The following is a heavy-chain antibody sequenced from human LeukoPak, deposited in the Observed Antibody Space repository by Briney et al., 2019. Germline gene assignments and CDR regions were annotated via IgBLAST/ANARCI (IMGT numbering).Heavy chain of an antibody. CDR2: IYSGGST. V-gene: IGHV3-66*01. CDR1: GFTFTSYA. Sequence: SGGSLRLSCAASGFTFTSYAMSWVRQAPGKGLEWVSVIYSGGSTYYADSVKGRFTISRDNSKNTLYLQMNSLRAEDTAVYYCARGRGSGTGIDYWGQGTLVTVSS. D-gene: IGHD1-1*01. J-gene: IGHJ4*02. CDR3: ARGRGSGTGIDY.